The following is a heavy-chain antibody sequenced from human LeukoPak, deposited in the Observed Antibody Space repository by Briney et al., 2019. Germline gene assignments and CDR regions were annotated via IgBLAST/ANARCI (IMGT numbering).Heavy chain of an antibody. D-gene: IGHD5-12*01. CDR2: IYYSGST. CDR1: GGSISSGDYY. V-gene: IGHV4-30-4*01. CDR3: ARANAGYSGYDSTFDY. Sequence: SETLSLTCTVSGGSISSGDYYWSWIRQPPGKGLEWIGYIYYSGSTYYNPSLKSRVTISVDTSKNQFSLKLSSVTAADTAVYYCARANAGYSGYDSTFDYWGQGTLVTVSS. J-gene: IGHJ4*02.